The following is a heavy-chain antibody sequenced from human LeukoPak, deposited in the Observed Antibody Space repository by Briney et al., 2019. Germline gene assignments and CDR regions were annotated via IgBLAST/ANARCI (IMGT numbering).Heavy chain of an antibody. CDR1: GDSISSSNW. V-gene: IGHV4-4*02. CDR2: IYHSGST. J-gene: IGHJ3*02. D-gene: IGHD3-10*01. CDR3: ASGVGEFFPDAFI. Sequence: PSETLSLTCAVSGDSISSSNWWSWVRQPPGKGLEWIGQIYHSGSTNYNPSLKSRVTISLDKSKNQFSLKLSSVTAADTAVYYCASGVGEFFPDAFIWGQGTMVGVFS.